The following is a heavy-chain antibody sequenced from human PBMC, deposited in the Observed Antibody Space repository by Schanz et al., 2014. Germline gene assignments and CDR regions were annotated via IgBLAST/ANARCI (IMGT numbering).Heavy chain of an antibody. CDR3: ARTGYDPSLNH. V-gene: IGHV1-69*02. CDR1: GDTFRSYT. J-gene: IGHJ5*02. Sequence: QVQLVQSGAAVKTPGSSVKVSCKASGDTFRSYTINWVRHAPGQGVEWMGRIIPITGITNYAQKFQGRVTFTADKSTSTAFLEVNSLRSEDTAVYYCARTGYDPSLNHWGQGTLVTVSS. D-gene: IGHD5-12*01. CDR2: IIPITGIT.